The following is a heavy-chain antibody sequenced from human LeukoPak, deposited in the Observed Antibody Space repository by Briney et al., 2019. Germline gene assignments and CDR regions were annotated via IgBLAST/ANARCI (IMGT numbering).Heavy chain of an antibody. CDR1: GFTFSSYA. D-gene: IGHD3-10*01. CDR2: ISYDGSNK. CDR3: ARGSDYYGSGSYYSIDY. V-gene: IGHV3-30*04. J-gene: IGHJ4*02. Sequence: GRSLRLSCAASGFTFSSYAMHWVRQAPGKGLEWVAVISYDGSNKYYADSVKGRFTISRDNSKNTLYLQMNSLRAEDTAVYYCARGSDYYGSGSYYSIDYWGRGTLVTVSS.